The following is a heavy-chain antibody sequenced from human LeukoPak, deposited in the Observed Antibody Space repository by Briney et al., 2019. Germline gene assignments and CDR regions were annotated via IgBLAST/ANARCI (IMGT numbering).Heavy chain of an antibody. J-gene: IGHJ4*02. D-gene: IGHD3-3*01. CDR1: GFTFSSYG. V-gene: IGHV3-33*01. Sequence: PGRSLRLSCAASGFTFSSYGMHWVRQAPGKGLEWVAVIWYDGSNKHYADSVKGRFTISRDNSKNTLYLQMNSLRAEDTAVYYCARGHGWSGYYSQDYWGQGTLVTVSS. CDR2: IWYDGSNK. CDR3: ARGHGWSGYYSQDY.